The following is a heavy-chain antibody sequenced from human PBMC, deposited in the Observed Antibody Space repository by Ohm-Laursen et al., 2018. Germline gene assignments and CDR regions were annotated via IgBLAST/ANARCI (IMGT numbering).Heavy chain of an antibody. CDR2: ISSSGTTK. V-gene: IGHV3-11*01. CDR1: GFTFSDYY. D-gene: IGHD1-7*01. CDR3: ARRSITGTTEFDY. J-gene: IGHJ4*02. Sequence: SLRLSCSASGFTFSDYYMSWIRQAPGKGLEWLPYISSSGTTKYYADSVKGRFTISRDNANKSLYLQMNSLRAEDTAVYYCARRSITGTTEFDYWGQGTLVTVSS.